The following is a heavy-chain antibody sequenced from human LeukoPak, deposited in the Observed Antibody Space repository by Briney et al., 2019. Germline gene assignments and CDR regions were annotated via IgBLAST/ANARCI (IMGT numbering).Heavy chain of an antibody. CDR1: GFSFSTNA. Sequence: PGGSLTLSCSASGFSFSTNAMSWVRQAPGKGLEWVSGVNGNGGSTSYADSVKGRFTIFRDNSKNTVYLQMNSLRVEDTAVYYCAKSLYGGCDYWGQGTVVTVSS. CDR2: VNGNGGST. CDR3: AKSLYGGCDY. D-gene: IGHD3-16*02. J-gene: IGHJ4*02. V-gene: IGHV3-23*01.